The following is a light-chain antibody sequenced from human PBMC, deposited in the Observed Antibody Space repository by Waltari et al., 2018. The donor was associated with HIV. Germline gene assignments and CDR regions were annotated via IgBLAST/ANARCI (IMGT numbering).Light chain of an antibody. V-gene: IGLV2-8*01. CDR1: SSDIGGYRY. Sequence: QSALTQPPSASGSPGQSVPISCTGTSSDIGGYRYVSWYQQHPGKAPKLMIYEVTKRPSGVPDRFSGSKSGNTASLTVSGLQAEDEADYYCCSHAGSNNFVVFGGGTKLTVL. CDR2: EVT. J-gene: IGLJ2*01. CDR3: CSHAGSNNFVV.